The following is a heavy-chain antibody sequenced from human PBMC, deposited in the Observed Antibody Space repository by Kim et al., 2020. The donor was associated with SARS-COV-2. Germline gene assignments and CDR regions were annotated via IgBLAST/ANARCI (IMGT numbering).Heavy chain of an antibody. CDR3: ARATWGLPVGFSFDY. CDR1: GGTFNSYT. V-gene: IGHV1-69*02. Sequence: SVKVSCKASGGTFNSYTINWVRQAPGQGLEWMGRIIPILGIANYAQKFQARVTITADKSTSTTYMELSGLKSEDTAVYYCARATWGLPVGFSFDYWGQGTLVTVSS. J-gene: IGHJ4*02. D-gene: IGHD1-26*01. CDR2: IIPILGIA.